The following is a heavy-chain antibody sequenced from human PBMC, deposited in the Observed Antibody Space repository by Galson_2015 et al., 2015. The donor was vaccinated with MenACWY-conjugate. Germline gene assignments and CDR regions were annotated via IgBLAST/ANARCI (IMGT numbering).Heavy chain of an antibody. J-gene: IGHJ5*02. CDR2: ISYDGSKK. D-gene: IGHD2-2*01. CDR1: GFTFSSYG. Sequence: SLRLSCAASGFTFSSYGMHWVRQAPGKGLEWVAIISYDGSKKYYADSVKGRVTISRDNSKNTLYLEMYSLRVEDTAVYYCARDSLKGEIPAAVSSPWGKGTLVTVSS. CDR3: ARDSLKGEIPAAVSSP. V-gene: IGHV3-30*03.